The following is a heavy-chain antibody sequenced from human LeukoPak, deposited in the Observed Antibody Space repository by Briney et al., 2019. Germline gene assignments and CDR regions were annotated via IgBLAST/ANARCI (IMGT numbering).Heavy chain of an antibody. CDR2: IYHSGST. CDR3: ARTSGYSANWFDP. D-gene: IGHD5-18*01. V-gene: IGHV4-38-2*02. J-gene: IGHJ5*02. Sequence: SETLSLTCTVSGYSISSDYYWGWIRQPPGKGLEWIGSIYHSGSTYYNPSLKSRVTISVDASKNQFSLNLNSVTAADTAVYYCARTSGYSANWFDPWGQGTLVTVSS. CDR1: GYSISSDYY.